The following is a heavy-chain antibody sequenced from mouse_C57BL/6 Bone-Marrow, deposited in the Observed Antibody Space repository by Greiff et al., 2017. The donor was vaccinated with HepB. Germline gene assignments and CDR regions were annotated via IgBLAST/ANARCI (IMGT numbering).Heavy chain of an antibody. Sequence: EVMLVESGGGLVQPGGSLSLSCAASGFTFTDYYMSWVRQPPGKALEWLGFIRNKANGYTTEYSASVKGRFTISRDNSQSILYLQMNALRAEDSATYYCARSPYYYGSSFPFAYWGQGTLVTVSA. J-gene: IGHJ3*01. CDR3: ARSPYYYGSSFPFAY. CDR2: IRNKANGYTT. D-gene: IGHD1-1*01. V-gene: IGHV7-3*01. CDR1: GFTFTDYY.